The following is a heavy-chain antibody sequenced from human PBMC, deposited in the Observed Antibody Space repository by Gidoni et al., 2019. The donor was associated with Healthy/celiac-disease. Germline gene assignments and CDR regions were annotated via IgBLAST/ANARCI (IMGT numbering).Heavy chain of an antibody. V-gene: IGHV3-21*01. Sequence: EVQLVESGGGLVKPGGSLRLSCAASGFTFSSYRMNWVRQAPGKGLELVSAISSSSSYIYYADSVKGRFTISRDNAKNSLYLQMNSLRAEDTAVDYCARVSDYYDSSGYQGRDDYWGQGTLVTVSS. J-gene: IGHJ4*02. D-gene: IGHD3-22*01. CDR3: ARVSDYYDSSGYQGRDDY. CDR2: ISSSSSYI. CDR1: GFTFSSYR.